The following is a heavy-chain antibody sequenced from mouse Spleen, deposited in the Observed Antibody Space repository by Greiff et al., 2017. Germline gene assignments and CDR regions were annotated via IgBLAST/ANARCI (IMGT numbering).Heavy chain of an antibody. CDR2: ISSGGGNT. J-gene: IGHJ3*01. CDR1: GFTFSSYT. CDR3: ARETIYYYDGSPLFAY. V-gene: IGHV5-9*01. Sequence: EVMLVESGGGLVKPGGSLKLSCAASGFTFSSYTMSWVRQTPAKRLEWVATISSGGGNTYYPDSVKGRFTISRDNARNTLYLQMSSLRSEDTAMYYCARETIYYYDGSPLFAYWGQGTLVTVSA. D-gene: IGHD1-1*01.